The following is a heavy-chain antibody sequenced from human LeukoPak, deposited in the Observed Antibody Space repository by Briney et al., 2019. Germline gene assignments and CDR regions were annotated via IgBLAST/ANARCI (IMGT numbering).Heavy chain of an antibody. CDR2: IIPIFGTA. D-gene: IGHD6-19*01. Sequence: ASVKVSCKASGGTFSSYAISWVRQAPGQGLEWMGGIIPIFGTANYAQKFQGRVTITADKSTSTAYMELSSLRSEDTAVYYCARDQNQGYSSGWYVGRGPGNYFDYWGQGTLVTVSS. CDR3: ARDQNQGYSSGWYVGRGPGNYFDY. J-gene: IGHJ4*02. CDR1: GGTFSSYA. V-gene: IGHV1-69*06.